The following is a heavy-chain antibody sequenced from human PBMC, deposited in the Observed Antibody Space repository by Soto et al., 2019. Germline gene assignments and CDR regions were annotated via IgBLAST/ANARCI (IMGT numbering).Heavy chain of an antibody. Sequence: EVQLLESGGGLVQPGGSLRLSCAASGFTFRSYVMTWVRQAPGMGLEWVSLISGSGDSTYYADSVKGRFTISRDNSKNTVYLQMNSLRAEDTAAYYCAKGGYTNLYGYFDFWGQGALVTVSS. D-gene: IGHD5-12*01. J-gene: IGHJ4*02. CDR2: ISGSGDST. V-gene: IGHV3-23*01. CDR1: GFTFRSYV. CDR3: AKGGYTNLYGYFDF.